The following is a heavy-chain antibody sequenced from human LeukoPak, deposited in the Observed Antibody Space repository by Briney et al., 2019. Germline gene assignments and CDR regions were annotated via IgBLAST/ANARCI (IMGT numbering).Heavy chain of an antibody. J-gene: IGHJ4*02. D-gene: IGHD2-21*02. V-gene: IGHV3-21*01. Sequence: GGSLRLSCAASGFIFSIYNMNGVPPARGEGLEWVSSISTSSSYIYYADSVKGRFTISRDNAKNSMYLQMNRLRGEDTAVYYCARGSGGDWGYFDDWGQGTLVTVSS. CDR3: ARGSGGDWGYFDD. CDR1: GFIFSIYN. CDR2: ISTSSSYI.